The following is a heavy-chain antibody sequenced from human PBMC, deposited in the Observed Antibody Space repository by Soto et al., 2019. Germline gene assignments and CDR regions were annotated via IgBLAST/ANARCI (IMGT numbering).Heavy chain of an antibody. V-gene: IGHV4-59*01. CDR2: IYYTGTT. CDR3: TRGGDAYKNGH. CDR1: GGSISTYY. Sequence: PSETLSLTCTVSGGSISTYYWSWIRQPPGKGLEWIGYIYYTGTTNYNPSLKSRVTISVDTSKNQFSLKLSSVTTADTAVYYCTRGGDAYKNGHWGQGTLVTVS. D-gene: IGHD2-21*01. J-gene: IGHJ4*02.